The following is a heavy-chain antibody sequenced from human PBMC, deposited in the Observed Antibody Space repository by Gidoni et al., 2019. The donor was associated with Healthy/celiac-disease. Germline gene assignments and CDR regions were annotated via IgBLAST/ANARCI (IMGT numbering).Heavy chain of an antibody. D-gene: IGHD2-2*01. CDR1: GGTFSSYA. CDR3: ARGQYCSSTSCYFGYYYGMDV. Sequence: QVQRVQSGAEVKKPGSSVKVSCKASGGTFSSYAISWVRQAPGQGLEWMGGIIPIFGTANYAQKFQGRVTITADKSTSTAYMELSSLRSEDTAVYYCARGQYCSSTSCYFGYYYGMDVWGKGTTVTVSS. V-gene: IGHV1-69*06. CDR2: IIPIFGTA. J-gene: IGHJ6*04.